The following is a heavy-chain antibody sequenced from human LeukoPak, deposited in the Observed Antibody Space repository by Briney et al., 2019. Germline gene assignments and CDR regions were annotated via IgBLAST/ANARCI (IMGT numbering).Heavy chain of an antibody. CDR2: ISGSGGST. D-gene: IGHD3-10*02. CDR3: AKDLLSSGSSFDY. J-gene: IGHJ4*02. V-gene: IGHV3-23*01. CDR1: GFTFSSYA. Sequence: PGGSLRLSCAASGFTFSSYAMSWVRQAPGKGLEWVSAISGSGGSTFYADSVKGRFTISRDNSKNTLYLQMNSLRAEDTAVYYCAKDLLSSGSSFDYWGQGTLVTVSS.